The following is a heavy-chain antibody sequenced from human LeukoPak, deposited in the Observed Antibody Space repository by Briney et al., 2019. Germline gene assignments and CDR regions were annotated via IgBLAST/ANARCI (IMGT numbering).Heavy chain of an antibody. V-gene: IGHV4-61*02. Sequence: PSETLSLTCSVSGVSISSGTYYWTWIRQPAGKGLEWIGRIFTSGGNSNYNPSLKSRATILVDTSKNQFSLKLSSVTAADTAVYYCARVSGYDWESFYDYWGQGTLVTVSS. CDR2: IFTSGGNS. CDR1: GVSISSGTYY. D-gene: IGHD5-12*01. J-gene: IGHJ4*02. CDR3: ARVSGYDWESFYDY.